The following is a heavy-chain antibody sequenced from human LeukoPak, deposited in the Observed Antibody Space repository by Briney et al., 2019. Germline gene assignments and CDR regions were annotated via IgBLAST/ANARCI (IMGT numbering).Heavy chain of an antibody. Sequence: SVKVSCRASGGTFSSYAISWVRQAPGQGLEWMGGIIPIFGTANYAQKFQGRVTITADKSTSTAYMELSSLRSEDTAVYYCARGTGYSYEPFDYWGQGTLVTVSS. CDR2: IIPIFGTA. J-gene: IGHJ4*02. V-gene: IGHV1-69*06. D-gene: IGHD5-18*01. CDR3: ARGTGYSYEPFDY. CDR1: GGTFSSYA.